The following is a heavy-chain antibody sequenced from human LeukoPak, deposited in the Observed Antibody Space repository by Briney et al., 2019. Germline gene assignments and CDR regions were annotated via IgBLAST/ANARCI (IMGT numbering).Heavy chain of an antibody. V-gene: IGHV1-8*03. CDR3: ARWGSSWYFDY. CDR1: GGTFSSYA. D-gene: IGHD6-13*01. J-gene: IGHJ4*02. Sequence: ASVKVSCKASGGTFSSYAISWVRQATGQGLEWMGWMNPNSSNTGYAQKFQGRVTITRNTSISTAYMELSSLRSEDTAVYYCARWGSSWYFDYWGQGTLVTVSS. CDR2: MNPNSSNT.